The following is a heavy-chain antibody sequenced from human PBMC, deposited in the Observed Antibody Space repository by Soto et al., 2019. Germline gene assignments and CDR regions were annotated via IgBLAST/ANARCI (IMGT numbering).Heavy chain of an antibody. CDR1: GFTFSSYG. J-gene: IGHJ6*02. D-gene: IGHD5-18*01. V-gene: IGHV3-33*01. CDR2: IWYDGSNK. Sequence: TGGSLRLSCAASGFTFSSYGMHWVRQAPGKGLEWVAVIWYDGSNKYYADSVKGRFTISRDNSKNTLYLQMNSLRAEDTAVYYCARDQGEVQLWPRGMDVWGQGTTVTVSS. CDR3: ARDQGEVQLWPRGMDV.